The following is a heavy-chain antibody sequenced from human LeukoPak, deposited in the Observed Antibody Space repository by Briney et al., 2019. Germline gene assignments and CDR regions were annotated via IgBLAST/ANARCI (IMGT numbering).Heavy chain of an antibody. V-gene: IGHV3-30*18. CDR1: EFSVGSNY. Sequence: GGSLRLSCAASEFSVGSNYMTWVRQAPGKGLEWVAVISSDGSNKYYADSVKGRFTISKDISKTMIYLQMNSLRAEDTAVYYCAKSGTTSSWSPRVKTYFDYWGQGTLVTVSS. CDR2: ISSDGSNK. CDR3: AKSGTTSSWSPRVKTYFDY. J-gene: IGHJ4*02. D-gene: IGHD6-13*01.